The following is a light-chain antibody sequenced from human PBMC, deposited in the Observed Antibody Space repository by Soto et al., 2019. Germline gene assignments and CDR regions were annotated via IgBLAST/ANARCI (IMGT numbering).Light chain of an antibody. CDR1: QGISSA. CDR3: QQFNSYRQERFT. Sequence: AIQLNQSPSSLYASVGVRVTITSRASQGISSALARYQQKPGIAPKLLIYDASSLESGVPSRFSGSRSGTDFTLTIVNLQPEDFATYYCQQFNSYRQERFTFGKGTKMEIK. J-gene: IGKJ2*01. V-gene: IGKV1-13*02. CDR2: DAS.